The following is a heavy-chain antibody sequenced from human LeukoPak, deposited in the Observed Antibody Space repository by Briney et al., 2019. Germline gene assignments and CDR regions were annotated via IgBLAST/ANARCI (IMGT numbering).Heavy chain of an antibody. J-gene: IGHJ1*01. CDR2: IFHSGRA. V-gene: IGHV4-38-2*02. D-gene: IGHD4-23*01. CDR3: ARDDYDGNHNH. CDR1: GYSISSGYY. Sequence: SETLSLTCSVSGYSISSGYYWGWIRQPPGKGLEWIGSIFHSGRAYYSPSLKSRVTISVDTSKNQFSLKLTSVTAADTAVYYCARDDYDGNHNHWGQGTLVTVSS.